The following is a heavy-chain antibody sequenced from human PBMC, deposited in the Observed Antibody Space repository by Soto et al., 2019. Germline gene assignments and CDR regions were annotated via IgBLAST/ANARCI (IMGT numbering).Heavy chain of an antibody. CDR3: ARQDAYCVDV. Sequence: SETLSLTCTVSGGSIGTRSSYWGWIRQAPGQGLEWIGEIFHSGPTHYNPSLKSRVTVSIDMSKNQFSLTLNSVTAADTAIYYCARQDAYCVDVWGQGTTVTVSS. V-gene: IGHV4-39*07. CDR1: GGSIGTRSSY. CDR2: IFHSGPT. J-gene: IGHJ6*02.